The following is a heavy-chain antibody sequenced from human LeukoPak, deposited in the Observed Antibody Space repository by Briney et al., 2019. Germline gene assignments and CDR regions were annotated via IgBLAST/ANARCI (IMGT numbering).Heavy chain of an antibody. CDR3: ARVHYDFWSGFWDYFDY. Sequence: GASVKVSCKASGYTFTSYDINWVRQATGQGLEWMGWMNPNSGNTGYAQKFQGRVTMTRNTSISTAYMELSSLRSEETAVYYCARVHYDFWSGFWDYFDYWGQGTLVTVSS. CDR2: MNPNSGNT. CDR1: GYTFTSYD. D-gene: IGHD3-3*01. V-gene: IGHV1-8*01. J-gene: IGHJ4*02.